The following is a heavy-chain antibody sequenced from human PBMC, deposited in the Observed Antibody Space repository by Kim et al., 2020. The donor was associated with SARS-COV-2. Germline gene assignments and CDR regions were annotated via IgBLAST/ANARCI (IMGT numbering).Heavy chain of an antibody. Sequence: ASVKVSCKASGYTFTSYYMHWVRQAPGQGLEWMGIINPSGGSTSYAQKFQGRVTMTRDTSTSTVYMELSSLRSEDTAVYYCARDPTVTTLDYYYYYGMDVWGQGTTVPVSS. V-gene: IGHV1-46*01. CDR1: GYTFTSYY. J-gene: IGHJ6*02. CDR3: ARDPTVTTLDYYYYYGMDV. D-gene: IGHD4-17*01. CDR2: INPSGGST.